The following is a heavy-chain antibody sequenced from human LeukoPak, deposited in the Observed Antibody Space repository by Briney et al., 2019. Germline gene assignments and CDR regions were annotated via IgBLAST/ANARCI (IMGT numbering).Heavy chain of an antibody. CDR2: TYPGDSDT. CDR1: GYSFTNYW. D-gene: IGHD2-15*01. Sequence: GESLKISCKGSGYSFTNYWIGWVRQMPGKGLEGMGITYPGDSDTRYSPSFQGLVTISADKSITTAYLQWSSLQASDTAMYYCARQDCSGASCNWFDPWGQGTLVTVSS. V-gene: IGHV5-51*01. CDR3: ARQDCSGASCNWFDP. J-gene: IGHJ5*02.